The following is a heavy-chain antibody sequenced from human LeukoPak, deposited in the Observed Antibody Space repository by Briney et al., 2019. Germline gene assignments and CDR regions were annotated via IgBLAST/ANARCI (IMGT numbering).Heavy chain of an antibody. V-gene: IGHV3-23*01. J-gene: IGHJ4*02. CDR3: AKDQTFSRSWPDFFDY. Sequence: GGSLRLSCAASGFTFSSYAMSWVRQAPGKGLEWVSAISGSGGSTYYADSVKGRFTISRDNSKNTLYLQMNSLRAEDTAVYYCAKDQTFSRSWPDFFDYWGQGTLVTVSS. CDR1: GFTFSSYA. CDR2: ISGSGGST. D-gene: IGHD6-13*01.